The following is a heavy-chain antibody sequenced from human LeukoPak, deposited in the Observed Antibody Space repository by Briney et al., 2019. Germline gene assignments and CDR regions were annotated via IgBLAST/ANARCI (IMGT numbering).Heavy chain of an antibody. D-gene: IGHD3-3*01. CDR1: GFLFNTLG. V-gene: IGHV3-21*01. Sequence: GGALRVSCAASGFLFNTLGMHWVRQAPGEGVGWVSSISSSGSYEFYAASLTGRFTISRDNARNLLYLHIYRLRDEDTAVYYCARGGDFNDIKQYYFDYWGQGTLVTVSS. J-gene: IGHJ4*02. CDR2: ISSSGSYE. CDR3: ARGGDFNDIKQYYFDY.